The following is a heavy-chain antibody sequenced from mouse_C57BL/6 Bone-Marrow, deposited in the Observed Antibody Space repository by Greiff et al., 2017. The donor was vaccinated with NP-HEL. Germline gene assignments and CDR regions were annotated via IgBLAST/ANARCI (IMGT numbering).Heavy chain of an antibody. J-gene: IGHJ2*01. D-gene: IGHD1-1*01. Sequence: EVKLVESGGGLVQSGRSLRLSCATSGFTFSDFYMEWVRQAPGKGLEWIAASRNKANAYTTEYSASVKGRFIVSRDTSQSILYLQMNALRAEDTAIYYCARDSWYYGLDYWGQGTTLTVSS. CDR1: GFTFSDFY. V-gene: IGHV7-1*01. CDR3: ARDSWYYGLDY. CDR2: SRNKANAYTT.